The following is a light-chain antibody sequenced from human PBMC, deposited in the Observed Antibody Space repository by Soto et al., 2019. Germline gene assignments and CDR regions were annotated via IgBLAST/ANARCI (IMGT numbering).Light chain of an antibody. CDR3: QKYNSAPRT. Sequence: EIQRTPSPSYQYASVGDRGAVTCRASQGISNYLAWYQQKPGKVPKLLIYAASTLQSGVPSRFSGSGSGTGFTLTISSLQPEDVATYYCQKYNSAPRTFCQGTKVDIK. J-gene: IGKJ1*01. CDR1: QGISNY. CDR2: AAS. V-gene: IGKV1-27*01.